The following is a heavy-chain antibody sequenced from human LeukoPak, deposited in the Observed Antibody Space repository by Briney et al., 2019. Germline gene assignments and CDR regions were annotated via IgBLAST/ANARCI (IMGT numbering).Heavy chain of an antibody. Sequence: GGSLRLSWAASGFTFSMYWMHWVRQAPGKGLLWVSRINTDGSTTNYADSVKGRFTISRDNAKNTLYLQMNSLRSEDTAVYYCARVPPSVGEATSEYFQDWGQGTLVTVSS. V-gene: IGHV3-74*01. CDR1: GFTFSMYW. J-gene: IGHJ1*01. CDR3: ARVPPSVGEATSEYFQD. D-gene: IGHD1-26*01. CDR2: INTDGSTT.